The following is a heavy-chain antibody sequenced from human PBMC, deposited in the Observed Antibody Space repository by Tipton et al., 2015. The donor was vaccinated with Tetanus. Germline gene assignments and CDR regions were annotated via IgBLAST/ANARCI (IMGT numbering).Heavy chain of an antibody. CDR2: IWYDGTTT. J-gene: IGHJ3*01. CDR3: AKDLGDVFQGAFDV. CDR1: GFPFNTYA. Sequence: SLRLSCAASGFPFNTYAMHWVRQAPGKGLEWVAVIWYDGTTTYYADSVEGRFAISRDNSEKTLSLQMNSLRAEDTAIYYCAKDLGDVFQGAFDVWGPGTTVTVSS. V-gene: IGHV3-33*06. D-gene: IGHD3-16*01.